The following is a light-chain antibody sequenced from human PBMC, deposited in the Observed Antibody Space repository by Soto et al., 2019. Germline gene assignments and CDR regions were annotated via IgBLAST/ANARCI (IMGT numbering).Light chain of an antibody. Sequence: QLVLTESPSASASLGASVKLTCTLSSGHSSYAIAWHQQQPEKGPRYLMKVHSDGSHNKGDGIPDRFSGSSSGAERYLTISSLQSEDEADYYCQTWGTGIRVFGGGTKLTVL. CDR2: VHSDGSH. J-gene: IGLJ3*02. CDR3: QTWGTGIRV. V-gene: IGLV4-69*01. CDR1: SGHSSYA.